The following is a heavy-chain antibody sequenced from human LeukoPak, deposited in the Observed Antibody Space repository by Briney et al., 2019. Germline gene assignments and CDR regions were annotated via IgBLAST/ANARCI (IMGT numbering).Heavy chain of an antibody. J-gene: IGHJ4*02. CDR3: ASLPGSSLPPTYYFDN. D-gene: IGHD3-16*01. CDR2: IIPVFGTA. V-gene: IGHV1-69*13. CDR1: GGTFSSYA. Sequence: ASVTVSFKASGGTFSSYAISWVRQAPGQGLEWMGGIIPVFGTANYAQRFQGRVTITADESTTTAYMEMTSLTSDDTAVYYCASLPGSSLPPTYYFDNWGQGTLVTVSS.